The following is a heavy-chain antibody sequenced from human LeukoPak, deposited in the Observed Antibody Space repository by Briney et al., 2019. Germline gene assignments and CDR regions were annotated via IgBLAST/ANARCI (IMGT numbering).Heavy chain of an antibody. Sequence: PSETLSLTCAVYGGSFSGYYWSWIRQPPGKGLEWIGEINHSGSTNYNPPLKSRVTISVDTSKNQFSLKLSSVTAADTAVYYCARGQEDYYDSSGYPAYFDYWGQGTLVTVSS. CDR2: INHSGST. V-gene: IGHV4-34*01. CDR1: GGSFSGYY. J-gene: IGHJ4*02. CDR3: ARGQEDYYDSSGYPAYFDY. D-gene: IGHD3-22*01.